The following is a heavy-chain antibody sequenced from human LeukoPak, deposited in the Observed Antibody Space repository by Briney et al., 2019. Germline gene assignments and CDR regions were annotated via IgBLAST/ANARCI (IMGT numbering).Heavy chain of an antibody. V-gene: IGHV3-23*01. CDR2: ISGSGGST. D-gene: IGHD6-13*01. CDR3: AKEVYSSSWFLGFDY. Sequence: GGSLRLSCAASGFTFSSYAMSWVRQAPGKGLEWVSAISGSGGSTYYADSVKGRFTISRDNSKNTLYLQMNSLRAEDTAVYYCAKEVYSSSWFLGFDYWDQGTLVTVSS. CDR1: GFTFSSYA. J-gene: IGHJ4*02.